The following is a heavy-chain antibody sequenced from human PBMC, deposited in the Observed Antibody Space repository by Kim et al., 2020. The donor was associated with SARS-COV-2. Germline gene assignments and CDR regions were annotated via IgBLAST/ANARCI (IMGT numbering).Heavy chain of an antibody. D-gene: IGHD3-10*01. Sequence: AVKGRFTNSRDNSKNTLYLQMNSLRAEDTAVYYCAKGQAYYYGSGVFDYWGQGTLVTVSS. J-gene: IGHJ4*02. V-gene: IGHV3-23*01. CDR3: AKGQAYYYGSGVFDY.